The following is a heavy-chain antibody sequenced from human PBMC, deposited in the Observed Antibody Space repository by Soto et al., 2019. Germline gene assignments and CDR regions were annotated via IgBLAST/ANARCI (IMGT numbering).Heavy chain of an antibody. J-gene: IGHJ4*02. D-gene: IGHD1-7*01. V-gene: IGHV5-51*01. CDR1: GYSFTSYW. CDR3: ARAMGWNYGDFDY. CDR2: IYPGDSDT. Sequence: PGGSLKISCQGSGYSFTSYWIGWVGQVPGKGLEWMGIIYPGDSDTRYSPSFQGQVTISADKSISTAYLQLSSLKASDTAMYYCARAMGWNYGDFDYWVQRTLVTVYS.